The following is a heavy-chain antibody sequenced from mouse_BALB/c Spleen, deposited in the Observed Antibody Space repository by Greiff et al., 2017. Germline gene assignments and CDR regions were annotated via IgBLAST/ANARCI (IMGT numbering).Heavy chain of an antibody. CDR3: AKRAYDYGSTAAMDY. J-gene: IGHJ4*01. D-gene: IGHD1-1*01. CDR1: GFSLTDYG. Sequence: VQLQQSGPGLVAPSQSLSITCTVSGFSLTDYGVSWIRQPPGKGLEWLGVIWGGGSTYYNSALKSRLSISKDNSKSQVFLKMNSLQTDDTAMYYCAKRAYDYGSTAAMDYWGQGTSVTVSS. V-gene: IGHV2-6-5*01. CDR2: IWGGGST.